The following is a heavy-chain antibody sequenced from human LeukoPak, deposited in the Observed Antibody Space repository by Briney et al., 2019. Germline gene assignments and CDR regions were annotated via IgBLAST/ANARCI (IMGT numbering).Heavy chain of an antibody. Sequence: SETLSLTCTVSGDSISSYYWNWIRQPPGKGLEWIGYIYNSGSTNHNPSLKSRVTASVDTSRNQFSLRLISVTAADTAVYYCAGGLLVGATFWFDPWGQGTLVTVSS. CDR3: AGGLLVGATFWFDP. CDR1: GDSISSYY. CDR2: IYNSGST. D-gene: IGHD1-26*01. V-gene: IGHV4-59*12. J-gene: IGHJ5*02.